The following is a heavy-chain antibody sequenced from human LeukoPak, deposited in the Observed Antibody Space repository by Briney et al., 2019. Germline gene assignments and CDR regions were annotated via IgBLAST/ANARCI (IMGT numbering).Heavy chain of an antibody. CDR1: GVSISGSSYY. Sequence: SETLSLTCTVSGVSISGSSYYWGWIRQPPGKGLEWIGYIYYSGSTNYNPSLKSRVTISVDTSKNQFSLKLSSVTAADTAVYYCARTYYYDSSGYYYPGVYYFDYWGQGTLVTVSS. CDR2: IYYSGST. CDR3: ARTYYYDSSGYYYPGVYYFDY. J-gene: IGHJ4*02. V-gene: IGHV4-61*05. D-gene: IGHD3-22*01.